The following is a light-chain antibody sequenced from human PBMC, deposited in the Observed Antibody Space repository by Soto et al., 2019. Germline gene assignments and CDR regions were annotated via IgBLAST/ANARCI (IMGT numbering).Light chain of an antibody. CDR1: HHISDY. CDR2: DAS. Sequence: DIQMTQSPSSLSASVGDRVTITCQASHHISDYLNWYQQRPGKAPKLLIYDASNLQTGVPIRFRGSGSGKHFTLTISSLQPEDAATYYCLQYDSVPRLFGGGTNVEI. CDR3: LQYDSVPRL. J-gene: IGKJ4*01. V-gene: IGKV1-33*01.